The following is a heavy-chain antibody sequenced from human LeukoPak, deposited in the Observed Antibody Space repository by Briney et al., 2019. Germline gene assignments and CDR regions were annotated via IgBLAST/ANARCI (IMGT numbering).Heavy chain of an antibody. CDR3: ARDSVAGRVHYYGMDV. V-gene: IGHV3-30-3*01. D-gene: IGHD6-19*01. J-gene: IGHJ6*02. CDR2: ISYDGSNK. CDR1: GFTFSSYA. Sequence: GGSLRLSCAASGFTFSSYAMHWVRQAPGKGLEWVAVISYDGSNKYYADSVKGRFTISRDNSKNTLYLQMNSLRAEDTAVYYCARDSVAGRVHYYGMDVWGQGTTVTVSS.